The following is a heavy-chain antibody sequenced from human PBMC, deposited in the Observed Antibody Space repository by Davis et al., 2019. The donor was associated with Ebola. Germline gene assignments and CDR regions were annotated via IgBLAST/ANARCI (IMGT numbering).Heavy chain of an antibody. V-gene: IGHV2-5*02. CDR1: GFSLSTSGVG. D-gene: IGHD6-19*01. CDR3: ANRRGIAVAGSWGFDY. J-gene: IGHJ4*02. Sequence: SGPTLVRPTQTLTLTCTFSGFSLSTSGVGVGWIRQPPGKALEWLALIYWDDDKRYSPSLKSRLTITKDTSKNQVVLTMTNMDPVDTATYYCANRRGIAVAGSWGFDYWGQGTLVTVSS. CDR2: IYWDDDK.